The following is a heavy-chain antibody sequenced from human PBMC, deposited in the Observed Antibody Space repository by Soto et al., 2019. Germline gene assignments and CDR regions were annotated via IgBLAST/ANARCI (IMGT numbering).Heavy chain of an antibody. J-gene: IGHJ4*02. V-gene: IGHV3-23*01. Sequence: EVQLLESGGGLVRPGGSLRLSCAASGFTLSSYAMTWVRQAPGKGLEWVSGVSGTGGSAYYADSVKGRFTISRDKSTNTLYLHMKSLRAKDTAVYYCARGSAYSDYDLEYWGQGTLVTFSS. D-gene: IGHD4-17*01. CDR3: ARGSAYSDYDLEY. CDR2: VSGTGGSA. CDR1: GFTLSSYA.